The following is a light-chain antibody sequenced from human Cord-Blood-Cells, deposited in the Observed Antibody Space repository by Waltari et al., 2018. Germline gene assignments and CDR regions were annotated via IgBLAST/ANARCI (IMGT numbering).Light chain of an antibody. CDR3: SSYTSSSTLV. CDR1: SSAVGGSNY. J-gene: IGLJ3*02. CDR2: DVR. Sequence: QSALTQPPSVSGCPGQSITILCTGTSSAVGGSNYVSWYQQHPGKAPKLMIYDVRNRPSGVSNRFSGSKSGNTASLTISGLQAEDEADYYCSSYTSSSTLVFGGGTKLTVL. V-gene: IGLV2-14*01.